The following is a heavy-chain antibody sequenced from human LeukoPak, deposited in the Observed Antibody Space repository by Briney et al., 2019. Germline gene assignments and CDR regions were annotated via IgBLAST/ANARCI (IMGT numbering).Heavy chain of an antibody. CDR2: INPNSGGT. CDR1: GYTSTGCY. CDR3: AREAVVAATFDY. J-gene: IGHJ4*02. V-gene: IGHV1-2*02. D-gene: IGHD2-15*01. Sequence: ASVKVSCKASGYTSTGCYMHWVRQAPGQGLEWMGWINPNSGGTNYAQKFQGRVTMTRDTSISAAYMELSRLRSDDTAVYYCAREAVVAATFDYWGQGTLVTVSS.